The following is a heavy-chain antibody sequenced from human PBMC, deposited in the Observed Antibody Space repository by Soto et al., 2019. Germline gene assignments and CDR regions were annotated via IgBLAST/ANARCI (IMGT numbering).Heavy chain of an antibody. CDR2: ISGSGSAI. V-gene: IGHV3-21*01. J-gene: IGHJ3*02. CDR3: ARDPSTIRDAFDI. CDR1: GFTFSSYA. Sequence: PGGSLRLSCAASGFTFSSYAMSWVRQAPGKGLEWVSAISGSGSAIYYADSVKGRFTISRDNAKNSLYLQMNSLRAEDTAVYYCARDPSTIRDAFDIWGQGTMVTVSS.